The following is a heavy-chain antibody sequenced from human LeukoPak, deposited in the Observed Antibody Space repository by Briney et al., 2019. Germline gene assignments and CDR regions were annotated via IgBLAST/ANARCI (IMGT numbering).Heavy chain of an antibody. CDR3: ARDQGSYYKDYGMDV. CDR1: GYTFTSYG. V-gene: IGHV1-18*01. J-gene: IGHJ6*02. D-gene: IGHD3-10*01. CDR2: ISAYNGNT. Sequence: ASVKVSCKASGYTFTSYGISWVRQAPGQGLEWMGWISAYNGNTNYAQKLQGRVTMTTDTSTSTAYMELRSLRPDDTAVYYCARDQGSYYKDYGMDVWGQGTTVTVSS.